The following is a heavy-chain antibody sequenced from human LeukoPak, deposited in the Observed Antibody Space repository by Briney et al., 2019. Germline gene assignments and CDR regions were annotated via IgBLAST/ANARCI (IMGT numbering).Heavy chain of an antibody. CDR1: GYTFTGYY. J-gene: IGHJ5*02. Sequence: ASVKVSCRASGYTFTGYYMHWVRQAPGQGLEWMGLINPTGGSTGYAQKFQGRVTMTRDMSTSTDYMELSSLRSEDTAIYYCARDNSVGDNAWWFDPWGQGTLVTVSS. V-gene: IGHV1-46*01. CDR3: ARDNSVGDNAWWFDP. D-gene: IGHD1-26*01. CDR2: INPTGGST.